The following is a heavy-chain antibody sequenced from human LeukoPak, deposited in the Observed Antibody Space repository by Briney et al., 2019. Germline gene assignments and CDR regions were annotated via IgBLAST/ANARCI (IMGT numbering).Heavy chain of an antibody. D-gene: IGHD3-22*01. Sequence: SQTLSLTCTVSGGSISSSSYYWGWIRQPPGKGLEWIGSIYYSGSTYYNPSLKSRVTISVDTSKNQFSLKLSSVTAADTAVYYCARENYYDSSGYSYWGQGTLVTVSS. CDR3: ARENYYDSSGYSY. V-gene: IGHV4-39*07. CDR1: GGSISSSSYY. CDR2: IYYSGST. J-gene: IGHJ4*02.